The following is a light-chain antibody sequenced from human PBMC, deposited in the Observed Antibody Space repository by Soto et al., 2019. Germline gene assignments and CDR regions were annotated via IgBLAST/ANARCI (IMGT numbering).Light chain of an antibody. J-gene: IGKJ4*01. CDR1: QSVSRW. Sequence: DIQMTQSPSILSASVGDSVTITCRASQSVSRWLAWYQQKPGKAPKLLIYDASSLNSGVPSRFSGSQSLTEFTLTITSLLPDDVATYFCQQYSSYSLPTFGGGTKVDI. CDR3: QQYSSYSLPT. V-gene: IGKV1-5*01. CDR2: DAS.